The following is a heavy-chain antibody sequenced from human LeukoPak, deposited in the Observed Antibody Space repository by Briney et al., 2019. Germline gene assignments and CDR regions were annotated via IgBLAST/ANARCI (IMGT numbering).Heavy chain of an antibody. CDR1: GFTFDDYA. Sequence: GGSLRLSCAASGFTFDDYAMHCVRQAPGKGLEWVSLISGDGGSTYYADSVKGRFTISRDNSKNSLYLQMNSLRTEDTALYYCAGGYSGYGHYWGQGTLVTVSS. CDR3: AGGYSGYGHY. CDR2: ISGDGGST. V-gene: IGHV3-43*02. D-gene: IGHD5-12*01. J-gene: IGHJ4*02.